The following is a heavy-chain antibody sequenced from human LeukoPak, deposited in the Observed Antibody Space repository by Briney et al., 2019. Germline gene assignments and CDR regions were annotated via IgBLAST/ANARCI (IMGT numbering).Heavy chain of an antibody. D-gene: IGHD7-27*01. CDR2: ISSSSSYI. CDR3: ARDSSGD. J-gene: IGHJ4*02. Sequence: TTGGSLRLSCAASGFTFSSYSMNWVRQAPGKGLEWVSSISSSSSYIYYADSVKGRSTISRDNAKNSLYLQMNGLRAEDTAVYYCARDSSGDWGQGTLVTVSS. V-gene: IGHV3-21*01. CDR1: GFTFSSYS.